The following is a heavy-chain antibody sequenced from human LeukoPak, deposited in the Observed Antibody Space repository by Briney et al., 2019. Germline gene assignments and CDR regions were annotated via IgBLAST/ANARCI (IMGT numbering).Heavy chain of an antibody. CDR3: APQQAYSPYNWFDP. D-gene: IGHD5-12*01. V-gene: IGHV3-74*03. CDR1: RFTISKYW. J-gene: IGHJ5*02. Sequence: GGSLRLSCVGSRFTISKYWMHWVRQAPGTGLVWVSRIHPDGSITTYADSEKGRFTISRDNAENTLYLQMNSLRAEDTGVYYCAPQQAYSPYNWFDPWGQGTLVTVSS. CDR2: IHPDGSIT.